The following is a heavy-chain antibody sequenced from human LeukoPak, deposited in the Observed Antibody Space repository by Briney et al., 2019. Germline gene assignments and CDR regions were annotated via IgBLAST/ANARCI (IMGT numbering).Heavy chain of an antibody. CDR3: AREGLVVPAIDY. CDR1: GYTFTGYY. CDR2: INPSGGST. V-gene: IGHV1-46*01. Sequence: ASVKVSCKASGYTFTGYYMHWVRQAPGQGLEWMGIINPSGGSTSYAQKFQGRVTMTRDTSTSTVYMELSSLRSEDTAVYYCAREGLVVPAIDYWGQGTLVTVSS. J-gene: IGHJ4*02. D-gene: IGHD2-2*01.